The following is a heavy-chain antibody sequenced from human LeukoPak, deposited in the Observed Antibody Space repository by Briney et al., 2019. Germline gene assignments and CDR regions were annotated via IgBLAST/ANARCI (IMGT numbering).Heavy chain of an antibody. D-gene: IGHD3-3*01. CDR3: ARATIFGTGYFDY. J-gene: IGHJ4*02. CDR2: ISSSSSYI. CDR1: GFTLSSYS. V-gene: IGHV3-21*01. Sequence: PGGSLRLSCAASGFTLSSYSMNWVRQAPGKGLEWVSSISSSSSYIYYADSVKGRLTISRDNAKNSLYLQMNSLRAEDTAVYYCARATIFGTGYFDYWGQGTLVTVSS.